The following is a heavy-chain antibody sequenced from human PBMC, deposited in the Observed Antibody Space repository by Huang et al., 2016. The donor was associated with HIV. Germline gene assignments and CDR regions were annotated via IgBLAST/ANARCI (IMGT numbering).Heavy chain of an antibody. CDR3: AKDGADEEWDIDY. J-gene: IGHJ4*02. Sequence: VQLVESGGGVVQPGRSLRLACAASGVSFSTYGLHVVRPAPGKGLECVAVIAYDGSNKYYAHSVKGRFTISRDTSENKVYLQMNSLRHEDTAVYYCAKDGADEEWDIDYWGQGTLVTVSS. V-gene: IGHV3-30*18. CDR2: IAYDGSNK. CDR1: GVSFSTYG. D-gene: IGHD1-26*01.